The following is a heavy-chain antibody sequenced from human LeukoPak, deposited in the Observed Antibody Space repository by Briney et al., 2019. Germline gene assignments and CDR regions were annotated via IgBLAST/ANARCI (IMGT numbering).Heavy chain of an antibody. V-gene: IGHV1-69*04. CDR3: ASLHRSGYYYPDRSAFDI. J-gene: IGHJ3*02. D-gene: IGHD3-22*01. CDR2: IIPILGIA. Sequence: ASVKVSCKASGGTFSSYAISWVRQAPGQGLEWMGRIIPILGIANYAQKFQGRVTITADKSTSTAYMELSSLRSEDTAVYYCASLHRSGYYYPDRSAFDIWGQGTMVTVSS. CDR1: GGTFSSYA.